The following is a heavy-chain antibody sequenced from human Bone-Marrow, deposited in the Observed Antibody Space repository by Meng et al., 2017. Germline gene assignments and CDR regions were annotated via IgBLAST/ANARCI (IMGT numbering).Heavy chain of an antibody. CDR3: ARDFSPIPPNYYDSSGYSEPFDY. D-gene: IGHD3-22*01. CDR2: ISSSSSYI. J-gene: IGHJ4*02. V-gene: IGHV3-21*01. CDR1: GFTFSSYS. Sequence: ESLKISCAASGFTFSSYSMNWVRQAPGKGLEWVSSISSSSSYIYYADSVKGRFTISRDNAKNSLYLQMNSLRAEDTAVYYCARDFSPIPPNYYDSSGYSEPFDYWGQGTLVTVSS.